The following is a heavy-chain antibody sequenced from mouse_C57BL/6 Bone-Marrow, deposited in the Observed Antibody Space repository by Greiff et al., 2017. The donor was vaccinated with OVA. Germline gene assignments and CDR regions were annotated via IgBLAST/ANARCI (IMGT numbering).Heavy chain of an antibody. CDR3: AREGVLLRRGYFDV. J-gene: IGHJ1*03. CDR2: IFPGSGST. CDR1: GYTFTDYY. Sequence: QVQLQQSGPELVKPGASVKISCKASGYTFTDYYINWVKQRPGQGLEWIGWIFPGSGSTYYNEKFKGKATLTVDKSSSTAYMLLSSLTSEDSAVYFCAREGVLLRRGYFDVWGTGTTVTVSS. D-gene: IGHD1-1*01. V-gene: IGHV1-75*01.